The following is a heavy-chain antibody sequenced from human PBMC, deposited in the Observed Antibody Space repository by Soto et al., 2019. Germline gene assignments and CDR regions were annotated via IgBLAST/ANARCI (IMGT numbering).Heavy chain of an antibody. V-gene: IGHV3-74*01. CDR3: ARGPSGWFGYDS. CDR1: GFTFSSYW. J-gene: IGHJ4*02. D-gene: IGHD6-19*01. Sequence: GGSLRLSCATSGFTFSSYWMHWVRQAPGKGLVWVSRINTDGSRTDYADSVKGRFTISRNNAKNTLYLQMNSLRAEDTAVFYCARGPSGWFGYDSWGQGKLVTVSS. CDR2: INTDGSRT.